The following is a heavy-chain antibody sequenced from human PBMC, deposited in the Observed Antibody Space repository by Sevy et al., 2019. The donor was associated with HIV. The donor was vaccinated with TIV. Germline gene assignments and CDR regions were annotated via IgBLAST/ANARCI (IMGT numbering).Heavy chain of an antibody. CDR2: ISSSGSTI. V-gene: IGHV3-11*04. CDR3: ARSWGGDRYGMDV. Sequence: GGSLRLSCAASGFTFSDYYMTWIRQAPGKGLEWVSYISSSGSTIFYADSVKGRFTISRDNAKNSLFLQMNSLRAEDTAVYYCARSWGGDRYGMDVWGQGTTVTVSS. D-gene: IGHD3-10*01. J-gene: IGHJ6*02. CDR1: GFTFSDYY.